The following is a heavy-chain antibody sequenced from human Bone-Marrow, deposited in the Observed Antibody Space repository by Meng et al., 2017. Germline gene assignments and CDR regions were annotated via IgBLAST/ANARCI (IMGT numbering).Heavy chain of an antibody. J-gene: IGHJ6*02. CDR3: SRGRAQTFGYSYYGMDV. CDR2: ISYDGSNK. V-gene: IGHV3-30*04. D-gene: IGHD3-10*01. CDR1: GFTFSTYA. Sequence: GESLKISCAASGFTFSTYAIHWVRQAPGKGLEWVTVISYDGSNKYYADSVKGRFTISRDNSKNMLYLQMNSLRAEDTAVYYCSRGRAQTFGYSYYGMDVWGQGTMVTVSS.